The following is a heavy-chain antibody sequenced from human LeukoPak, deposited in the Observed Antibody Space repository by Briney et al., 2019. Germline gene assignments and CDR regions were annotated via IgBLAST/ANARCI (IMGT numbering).Heavy chain of an antibody. D-gene: IGHD3-22*01. CDR1: GYTFTSYY. Sequence: ASVKVSCKASGYTFTSYYMHWVRQAPGQGLEWMGIINPSGGSTSYAQKFQGRVTMTRDTSTSTVYMELSSLRSEDTAVYYCARDPGGYYDSSGYIGYWGQGTLVTVSS. CDR3: ARDPGGYYDSSGYIGY. J-gene: IGHJ4*02. V-gene: IGHV1-46*01. CDR2: INPSGGST.